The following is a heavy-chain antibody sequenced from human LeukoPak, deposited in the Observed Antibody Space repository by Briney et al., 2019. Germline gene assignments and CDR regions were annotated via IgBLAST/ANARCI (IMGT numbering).Heavy chain of an antibody. CDR1: GFTFSSYA. D-gene: IGHD2/OR15-2a*01. J-gene: IGHJ4*02. V-gene: IGHV3-23*01. Sequence: PGGSLRLSCVASGFTFSSYAMSWVRQAPGKGLEWVSGISGSGGSTNYADSVKDRFTISRDNSKNTLYLQMNSLRDEDTAIYYCARAGPFFLDNWGQGAQVTVSP. CDR3: ARAGPFFLDN. CDR2: ISGSGGST.